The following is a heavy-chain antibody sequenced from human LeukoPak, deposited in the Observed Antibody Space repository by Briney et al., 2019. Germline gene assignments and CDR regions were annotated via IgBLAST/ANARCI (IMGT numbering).Heavy chain of an antibody. CDR1: GFTFSTYE. CDR2: ISSRSSYI. V-gene: IGHV3-21*01. CDR3: ARGGEFSGYEI. D-gene: IGHD5-12*01. J-gene: IGHJ4*02. Sequence: QAGGSLRLSCAASGFTFSTYEMNWVRQAPGKGLGWVSSISSRSSYIYYTDSVKGRFTISRDNAKNSLYLQMNSLRAEDTAVYYCARGGEFSGYEIWGQGTLVTVSS.